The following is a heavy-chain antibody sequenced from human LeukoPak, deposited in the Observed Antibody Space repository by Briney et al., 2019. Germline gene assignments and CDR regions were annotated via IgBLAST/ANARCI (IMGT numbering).Heavy chain of an antibody. V-gene: IGHV1-69*05. J-gene: IGHJ6*03. D-gene: IGHD3-3*01. CDR1: GGTFSSYA. CDR2: IIPIFGTA. CDR3: ARVRGYDFWGGYYSDYYYYMDV. Sequence: ASVKVSCKASGGTFSSYAISWVRQAPGQGLEWMGRIIPIFGTANYAQKFQGRVTITTDESTSTAYMELSSLRSEDTAVYYCARVRGYDFWGGYYSDYYYYMDVWGKGTTVTVSS.